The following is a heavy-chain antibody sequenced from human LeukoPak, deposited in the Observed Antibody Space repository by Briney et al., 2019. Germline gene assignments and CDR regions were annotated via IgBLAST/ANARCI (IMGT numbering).Heavy chain of an antibody. J-gene: IGHJ4*02. CDR3: ARLYSSGWRYFDY. Sequence: TGGSLRLSCAASGFTFSGYAMNWVRQAPGKGLEWVSSISSSSSYIYYADSVKGRFTISRDNAKNSLDLQMNSLRAEDTAVYYCARLYSSGWRYFDYWGQGTLVTVSS. CDR1: GFTFSGYA. CDR2: ISSSSSYI. D-gene: IGHD6-19*01. V-gene: IGHV3-21*01.